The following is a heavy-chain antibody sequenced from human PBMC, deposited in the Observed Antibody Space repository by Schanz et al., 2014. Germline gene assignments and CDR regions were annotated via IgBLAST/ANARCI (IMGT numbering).Heavy chain of an antibody. CDR2: IKSDGTTT. V-gene: IGHV3-74*01. Sequence: EVQLVESGGGLVQPGGSLRLSCAASGFTFSTYWMHWVRQAPGKGLVWVSHIKSDGTTTTYADSVKGRFTISRDNAENTLYLQMNSLRVEDTAVYYCAMGGYQLHHWGQGTLVTVSS. J-gene: IGHJ4*02. CDR3: AMGGYQLHH. D-gene: IGHD1-7*01. CDR1: GFTFSTYW.